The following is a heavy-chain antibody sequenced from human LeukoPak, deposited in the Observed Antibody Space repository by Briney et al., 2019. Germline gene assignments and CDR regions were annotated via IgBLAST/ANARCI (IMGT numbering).Heavy chain of an antibody. CDR3: ARSADRSGYFREITLYYFDY. J-gene: IGHJ4*02. CDR2: ISNRGTTI. CDR1: GFTFSDFY. V-gene: IGHV3-11*01. D-gene: IGHD3-22*01. Sequence: GGSLRLSCAASGFTFSDFYMTWIRQAPGKGLEWVSYISNRGTTIHYADSVRGRFTISRDNAKRSLYLQMNGLRAEDTAVYYCARSADRSGYFREITLYYFDYWGQGTLVTVSS.